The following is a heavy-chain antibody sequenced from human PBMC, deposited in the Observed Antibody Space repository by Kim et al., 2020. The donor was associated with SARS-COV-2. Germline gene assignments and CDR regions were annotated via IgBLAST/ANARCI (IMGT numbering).Heavy chain of an antibody. Sequence: GGSLRLSCAASGFTVSSNYMSWVRQAPGKGLEWVSVIYSGGSTYYADSVKGRFTISRHNSKNTLYLQMNSLRAEDTAVYYCARDARDSSGYWVRAFDIWGQGTMVTVSS. D-gene: IGHD3-22*01. J-gene: IGHJ3*02. CDR3: ARDARDSSGYWVRAFDI. V-gene: IGHV3-53*04. CDR2: IYSGGST. CDR1: GFTVSSNY.